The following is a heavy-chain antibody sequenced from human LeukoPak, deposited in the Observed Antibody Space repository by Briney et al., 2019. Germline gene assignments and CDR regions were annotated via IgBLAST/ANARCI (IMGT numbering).Heavy chain of an antibody. CDR3: ARVGYSYGYPTYYYYGMDV. J-gene: IGHJ6*02. CDR1: GGSFSGYY. Sequence: SETLSPTCAVYGGSFSGYYWSWIRQPPGKGLEWIGEINHSGSTNYNPSLKSRVTISVDTSKNQFSLKLSSVTAADTAVYYCARVGYSYGYPTYYYYGMDVWGQGTTVTVSS. CDR2: INHSGST. D-gene: IGHD5-18*01. V-gene: IGHV4-34*01.